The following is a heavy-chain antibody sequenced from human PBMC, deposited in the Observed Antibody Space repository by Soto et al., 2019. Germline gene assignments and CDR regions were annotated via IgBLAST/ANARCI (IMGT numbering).Heavy chain of an antibody. CDR3: AREVWEYYDFWSGYDREINWFDP. CDR1: GYTFTSYA. J-gene: IGHJ5*02. Sequence: ASVKVSCKASGYTFTSYAMHWVRQAPGQRLEWVGWINAGNGNTKYSQKFQGRVTITRDTSASTAYMELSSLRSEDTAVYYCAREVWEYYDFWSGYDREINWFDPWGQGTLVTVSS. CDR2: INAGNGNT. D-gene: IGHD3-3*01. V-gene: IGHV1-3*01.